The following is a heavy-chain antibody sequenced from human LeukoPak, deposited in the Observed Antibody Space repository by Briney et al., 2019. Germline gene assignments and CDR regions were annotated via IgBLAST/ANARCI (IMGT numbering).Heavy chain of an antibody. Sequence: QTGGSLRLSCAASGFIFSSYAMSWVRQAPGKGLEWVSAISGSGGSTYYADFVKGRFTISRDNSKNTLYLQMNSLRAEDTAVYYCAKAMVRGVTRINFDYWGQGTLVTVSS. CDR1: GFIFSSYA. V-gene: IGHV3-23*01. CDR2: ISGSGGST. J-gene: IGHJ4*02. CDR3: AKAMVRGVTRINFDY. D-gene: IGHD3-10*01.